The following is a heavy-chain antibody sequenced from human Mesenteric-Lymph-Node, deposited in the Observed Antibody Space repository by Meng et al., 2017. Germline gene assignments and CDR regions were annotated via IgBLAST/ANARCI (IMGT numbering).Heavy chain of an antibody. Sequence: QVQLQESGPGLVKPSGTLSLTCDVSGGFISNNNWWSWVRQPPGKGLEWIGEIHQSGSTSYNPSLKSRVTISVDRSKNQFSLKPTSVTAADTAVYFCAREEGGPLDRWGQGTLVTVSS. CDR3: AREEGGPLDR. CDR2: IHQSGST. J-gene: IGHJ5*02. CDR1: GGFISNNNW. D-gene: IGHD3-16*01. V-gene: IGHV4-4*02.